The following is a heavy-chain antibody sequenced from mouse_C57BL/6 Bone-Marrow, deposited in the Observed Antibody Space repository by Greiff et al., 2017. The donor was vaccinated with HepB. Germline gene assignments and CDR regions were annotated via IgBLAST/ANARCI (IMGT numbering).Heavy chain of an antibody. CDR3: ARGGSTFDY. D-gene: IGHD2-1*01. Sequence: LVESGGGLVKPGGSLKLSCAASGFTFSSYAMSWVRQTPEKRLEWVATISDGGSYTYYPDNVKGRFTISRDNAKNNLYLQMSHLKSEDTAMYYCARGGSTFDYWGQGTTLTVSS. V-gene: IGHV5-4*01. CDR1: GFTFSSYA. CDR2: ISDGGSYT. J-gene: IGHJ2*01.